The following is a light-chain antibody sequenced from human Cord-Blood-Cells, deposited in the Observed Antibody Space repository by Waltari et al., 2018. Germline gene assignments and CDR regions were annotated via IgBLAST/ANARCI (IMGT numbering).Light chain of an antibody. CDR2: AAS. V-gene: IGKV1-39*01. J-gene: IGKJ2*03. CDR3: QQSYSTPNS. Sequence: DIHMTQSPSSLSASVGDRVTINCRGCQSIRSYLNWYQQKPVKAPKLLIYAASSLQRGVPSRFSGSGSGTDFTLTISSLQPEDFATYYRQQSYSTPNSFGQGTKLEIK. CDR1: QSIRSY.